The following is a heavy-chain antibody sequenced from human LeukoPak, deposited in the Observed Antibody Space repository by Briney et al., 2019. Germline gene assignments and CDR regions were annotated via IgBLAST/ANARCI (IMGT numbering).Heavy chain of an antibody. Sequence: ASVKVSCKTSGYSFTDYYMHWVRQAPGHGLEWMGWINPNTDVTNSAQKFQGRVTMTRDTSISTVYMELFRLTSDDTAVYYCARKETGNNFDFWGQGTLVTV. CDR3: ARKETGNNFDF. CDR1: GYSFTDYY. V-gene: IGHV1-2*02. D-gene: IGHD1/OR15-1a*01. CDR2: INPNTDVT. J-gene: IGHJ4*02.